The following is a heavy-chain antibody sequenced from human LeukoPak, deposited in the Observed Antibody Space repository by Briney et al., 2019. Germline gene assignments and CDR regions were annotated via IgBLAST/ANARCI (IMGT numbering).Heavy chain of an antibody. CDR1: GGSISSYY. CDR2: IYYSGST. J-gene: IGHJ5*02. CDR3: ARDSSGWYWFDP. Sequence: SETLSLTCTVSGGSISSYYWSWIRQPPGKGLEWIGYIYYSGSTNYNPSLKSRVTISVDPSKNQFSLKLSSVTAADTAVYYCARDSSGWYWFDPWGQGTLVTVSS. D-gene: IGHD6-19*01. V-gene: IGHV4-59*01.